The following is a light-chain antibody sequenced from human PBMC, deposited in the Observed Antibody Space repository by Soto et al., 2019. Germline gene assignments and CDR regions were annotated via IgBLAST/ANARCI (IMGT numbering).Light chain of an antibody. J-gene: IGKJ4*01. CDR3: HQYNNWPVT. CDR2: GAS. CDR1: QSVSTN. V-gene: IGKV3-15*01. Sequence: EIVMTQSPATLSVSPGERATLSCRASQSVSTNLAWYQQKPGQAPRLLIYGASTRATVVPARFSGSGSVTEFTLTISSLQSEEFAVYFCHQYNNWPVTFGGGTKVEIK.